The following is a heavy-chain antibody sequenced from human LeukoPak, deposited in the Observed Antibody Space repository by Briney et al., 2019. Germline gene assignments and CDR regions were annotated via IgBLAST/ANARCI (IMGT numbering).Heavy chain of an antibody. D-gene: IGHD2-15*01. CDR3: ARGALGSYCSGGSCPYFDY. CDR2: VNPNSGHT. Sequence: ASVKVSCKASGYTFTSYDINWVRQATGQGLEWMGWVNPNSGHTGYAQKFQGRVTMTRNTSISTAYMELSSLRSEDTAVYYCARGALGSYCSGGSCPYFDYWGQGTLVSVSS. J-gene: IGHJ4*02. V-gene: IGHV1-8*01. CDR1: GYTFTSYD.